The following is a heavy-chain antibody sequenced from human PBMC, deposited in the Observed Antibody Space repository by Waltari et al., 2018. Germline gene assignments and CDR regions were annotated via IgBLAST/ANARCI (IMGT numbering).Heavy chain of an antibody. D-gene: IGHD6-19*01. V-gene: IGHV4-4*02. CDR1: GASISNDNW. CDR3: AMHSDWAIDH. J-gene: IGHJ4*02. Sequence: QVHLQESGPGLVKPSGTLSLTCAVSGASISNDNWWSWVRQPPGKGLEWIGEIYHSGSTHYTPSLKSRVIISVDKSKNQFSVEVTSVSAADTAVYYCAMHSDWAIDHWGQGTLVTVSS. CDR2: IYHSGST.